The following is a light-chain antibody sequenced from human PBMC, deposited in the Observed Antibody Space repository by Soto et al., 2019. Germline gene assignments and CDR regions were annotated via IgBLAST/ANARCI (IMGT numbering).Light chain of an antibody. J-gene: IGKJ4*01. CDR1: QEISNW. CDR2: AAS. V-gene: IGKV1-12*01. Sequence: DIQMTKSPSSVSPSVGDGVPITCRASQEISNWLAWYQQRPGKAPNLLIYAASSLQTGVPSRFSGGGFGTDFTLTISSLQPEDFATYYCQQTKSYPLAFGGGTKVEIK. CDR3: QQTKSYPLA.